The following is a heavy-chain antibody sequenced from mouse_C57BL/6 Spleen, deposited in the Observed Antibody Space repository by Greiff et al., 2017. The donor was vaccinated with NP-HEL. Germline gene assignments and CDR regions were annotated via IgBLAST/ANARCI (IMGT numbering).Heavy chain of an antibody. CDR2: INPNYGTT. CDR1: GYSFTDYN. J-gene: IGHJ4*01. D-gene: IGHD1-1*01. Sequence: VQLKQSGPELVKPGASVKISCKASGYSFTDYNMNWVKQSNGKSLEWIGVINPNYGTTSYNQKFKGKATLTVDQSSSTAYMQLNSLTSEDSAVYYCARLSYYGSSYYAMDYWGQGTSVTVSS. V-gene: IGHV1-39*01. CDR3: ARLSYYGSSYYAMDY.